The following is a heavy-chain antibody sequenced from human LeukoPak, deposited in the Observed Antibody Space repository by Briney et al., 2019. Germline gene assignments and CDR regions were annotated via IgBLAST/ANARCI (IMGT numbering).Heavy chain of an antibody. CDR3: ARVGDWNDLVY. Sequence: SETLSHTCTVSGGSISSYYWSWIRQSPGKGLEWIGYIYYSGSTNYNPSLKSRVTISVDTSKNQFSLKLSSVTAADTAVYYCARVGDWNDLVYWGQGTLVTVSS. CDR2: IYYSGST. D-gene: IGHD1-1*01. J-gene: IGHJ4*02. CDR1: GGSISSYY. V-gene: IGHV4-59*01.